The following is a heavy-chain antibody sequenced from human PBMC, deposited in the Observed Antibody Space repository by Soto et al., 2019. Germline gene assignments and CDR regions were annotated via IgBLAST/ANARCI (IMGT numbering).Heavy chain of an antibody. V-gene: IGHV3-15*01. CDR1: VFTCSNAW. J-gene: IGHJ3*02. CDR3: TTAGYYDTPTFDI. CDR2: IKSKTDGGTT. Sequence: XGSLRLSCASSVFTCSNAWMSCVGHSPGKGLEWVGRIKSKTDGGTTDYAAPVKGRFTISRDDSKNTLYLQMNSLKTEDTAMYYCTTAGYYDTPTFDIGGHAKKVTV. D-gene: IGHD3-22*01.